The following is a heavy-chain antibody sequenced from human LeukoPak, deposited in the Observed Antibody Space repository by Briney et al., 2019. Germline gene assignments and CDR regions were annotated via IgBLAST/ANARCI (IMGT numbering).Heavy chain of an antibody. Sequence: GGSLRLSCAASGFTFSSYLMSWVRQAPGKGLEWVANIKQDGSEKYYVDSVKGRFTISRDNAKNSLYLQMNSLRAEDTAVYYCARVWSGYYYYMDVWGKGTTVTVSS. CDR1: GFTFSSYL. J-gene: IGHJ6*03. CDR2: IKQDGSEK. V-gene: IGHV3-7*01. D-gene: IGHD3-3*01. CDR3: ARVWSGYYYYMDV.